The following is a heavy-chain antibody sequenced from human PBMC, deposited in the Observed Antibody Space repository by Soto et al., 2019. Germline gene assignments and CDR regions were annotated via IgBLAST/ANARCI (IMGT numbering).Heavy chain of an antibody. CDR3: NVWGSYRYGMDV. V-gene: IGHV1-8*01. CDR1: GYTFTSYD. J-gene: IGHJ6*02. CDR2: MNPNSGNT. Sequence: ASVKVSCKASGYTFTSYDINWVRQATGQGLEWMGWMNPNSGNTGYAQKFQGRVTMTRNTSISTAYMELSSLRSEDTAVYYCNVWGSYRYGMDVWGQGTTVTAP. D-gene: IGHD3-16*02.